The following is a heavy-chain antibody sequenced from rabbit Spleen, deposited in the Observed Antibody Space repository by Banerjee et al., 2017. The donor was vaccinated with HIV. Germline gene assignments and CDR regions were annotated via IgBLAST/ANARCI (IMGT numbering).Heavy chain of an antibody. CDR2: IYPITETT. J-gene: IGHJ6*01. V-gene: IGHV1S7*01. D-gene: IGHD1-1*01. Sequence: QLEESGGRLVQPGGSLTLSCTASGFTITNYWMNWVRQAPGKGLEWIGVIYPITETTYYANWVNGRFTISTDNAQNTVDLQMPSLATADTATYFCAREDVGGSVSLWGPGTLVTVS. CDR1: GFTITNYW. CDR3: AREDVGGSVSL.